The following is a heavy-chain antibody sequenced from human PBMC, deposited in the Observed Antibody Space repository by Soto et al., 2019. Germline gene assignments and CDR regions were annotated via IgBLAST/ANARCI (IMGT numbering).Heavy chain of an antibody. D-gene: IGHD1-1*01. V-gene: IGHV1-18*04. J-gene: IGHJ4*02. CDR1: GYTFSSYG. Sequence: QVQLVQSGAEVKKPGASVKVSCKASGYTFSSYGIYWVRQAPGQGLEWMGWINTYNGNTNYAQKVQDRVTLTTDTSTSTAYMELRSLRSDDTAVYYCASWNRWGAKDFDYWGQGTLVTVSS. CDR3: ASWNRWGAKDFDY. CDR2: INTYNGNT.